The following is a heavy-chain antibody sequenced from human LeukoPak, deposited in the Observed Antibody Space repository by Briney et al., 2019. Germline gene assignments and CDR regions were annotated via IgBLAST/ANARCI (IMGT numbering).Heavy chain of an antibody. J-gene: IGHJ4*02. Sequence: GGSLRLSCAASGFTFSSYWMSWVRQAPGKGLDWVANIKQDGSEKYYVDSVKGRFTISRDNAKNSLYLQMNSLRAEDTAVYYCARDCSSTSCYWTFDYWGQGTLVTVSS. CDR3: ARDCSSTSCYWTFDY. V-gene: IGHV3-7*01. CDR2: IKQDGSEK. D-gene: IGHD2-2*01. CDR1: GFTFSSYW.